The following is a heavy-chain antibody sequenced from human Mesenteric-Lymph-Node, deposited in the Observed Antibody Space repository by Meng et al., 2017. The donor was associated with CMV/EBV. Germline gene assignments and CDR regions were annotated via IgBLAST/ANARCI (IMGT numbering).Heavy chain of an antibody. D-gene: IGHD2-15*01. CDR1: GGSFSGNF. Sequence: SETLSLTCAVYGGSFSGNFWSWIRQTPGKGLEWIGEINHSGSTNYNPSLKSRVTISVDTSKNQFSLKLSSVTAADTAVYYCVRRGWWLGWFDPWGQGTLVTVSS. V-gene: IGHV4-34*01. J-gene: IGHJ5*02. CDR2: INHSGST. CDR3: VRRGWWLGWFDP.